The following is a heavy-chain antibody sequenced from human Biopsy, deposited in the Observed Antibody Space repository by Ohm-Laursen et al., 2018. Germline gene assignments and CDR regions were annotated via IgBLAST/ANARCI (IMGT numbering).Heavy chain of an antibody. CDR3: AKGGSITIFGVVINNCFDH. J-gene: IGHJ5*02. CDR1: GFTYTTFA. D-gene: IGHD3-3*01. V-gene: IGHV3-23*01. CDR2: ISANGATS. Sequence: SLRLSCSASGFTYTTFAMSWVRQAPGKGPEWVSTISANGATSYYADSVKGRFTISRDNSKNTLYLQMNSVRADDTAIYYCAKGGSITIFGVVINNCFDHWGQGALVTVSS.